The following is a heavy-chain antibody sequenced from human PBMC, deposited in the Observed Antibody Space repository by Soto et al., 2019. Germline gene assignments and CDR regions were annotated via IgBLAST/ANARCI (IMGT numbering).Heavy chain of an antibody. CDR1: GFTFSSYA. J-gene: IGHJ4*02. CDR2: MSGSGDST. CDR3: ARRSSGWFFDY. D-gene: IGHD6-19*01. V-gene: IGHV3-23*01. Sequence: EVQLLESGGGLVQPGGSLRLSCAASGFTFSSYAMSWVRQAPGKGLEWVSVMSGSGDSTYYADSVKGRFTISRDNSKSPRPLQMLRLRAAATAVYYCARRSSGWFFDYWGPGTLVTVSS.